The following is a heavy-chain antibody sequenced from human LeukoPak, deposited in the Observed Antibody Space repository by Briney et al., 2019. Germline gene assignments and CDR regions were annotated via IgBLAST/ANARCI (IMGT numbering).Heavy chain of an antibody. CDR2: IFYSGST. J-gene: IGHJ6*02. CDR1: GGSISSYY. Sequence: SETLSLTCTVSGGSISSYYWSWIRQPPGKGLEWIAYIFYSGSTNYNPSLKSRVTISLDTSKNQFSLKVSSVTAADTAVYYCARHADTMVRGVRGYGMDVWGQGTTVTVSS. V-gene: IGHV4-59*08. D-gene: IGHD3-10*01. CDR3: ARHADTMVRGVRGYGMDV.